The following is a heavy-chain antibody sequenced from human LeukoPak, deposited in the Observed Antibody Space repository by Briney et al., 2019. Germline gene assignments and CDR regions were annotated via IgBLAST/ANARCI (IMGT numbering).Heavy chain of an antibody. J-gene: IGHJ4*02. Sequence: SEALSLTCTVSGGSISSYYWSWIRQPAGKGLEWIGRIYTSGSTNYNPSLKSRVTMSVDTSKSQFSLKLSSVTAADTAVYYCARSTVGATTTGPFDYWGQGTLVTVSS. CDR2: IYTSGST. CDR1: GGSISSYY. CDR3: ARSTVGATTTGPFDY. D-gene: IGHD1-26*01. V-gene: IGHV4-4*07.